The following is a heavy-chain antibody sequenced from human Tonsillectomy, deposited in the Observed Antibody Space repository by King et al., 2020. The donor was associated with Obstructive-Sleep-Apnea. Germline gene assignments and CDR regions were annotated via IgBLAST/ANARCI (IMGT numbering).Heavy chain of an antibody. CDR3: AKGPAQQLVPTYFDY. J-gene: IGHJ4*02. Sequence: VQLVESGGGLVQPGGSLRLSCAASGFTFSSYAMHWVRQAPGKGLEWVSTISGIGDSTYYADSVRGRFTISRDNSKNTLYLQLNSLRAEDTAVYYCAKGPAQQLVPTYFDYWGQGTLVTVSS. D-gene: IGHD6-13*01. CDR2: ISGIGDST. CDR1: GFTFSSYA. V-gene: IGHV3-23*04.